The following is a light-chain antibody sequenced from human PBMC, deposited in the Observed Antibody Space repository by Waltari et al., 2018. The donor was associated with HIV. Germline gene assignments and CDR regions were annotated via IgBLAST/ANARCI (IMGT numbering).Light chain of an antibody. CDR1: QSVSSSY. Sequence: EIVLTQSPGTLFLSPGERATLSCRASQSVSSSYLAWYQQKSGQAPRLLIYGASSRATGIPDRFRGSGSGTEFTLTIARLEPEDLAVYYCQQSETFGQGTRVEIK. J-gene: IGKJ1*01. CDR2: GAS. V-gene: IGKV3-20*01. CDR3: QQSET.